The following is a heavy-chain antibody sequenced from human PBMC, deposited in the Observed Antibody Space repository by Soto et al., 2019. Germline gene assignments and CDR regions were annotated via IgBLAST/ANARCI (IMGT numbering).Heavy chain of an antibody. J-gene: IGHJ6*03. CDR3: ARRARPYFYYMDV. CDR1: GFNLSGYA. Sequence: EVQLAESGGGLAQPGGSLRLSCAASGFNLSGYAMDWVRQAPTKGMEYVSGISSNGVGTYYANSVQGRFTISRDNSKNTVYLQMGTLRPEDTAVYYCARRARPYFYYMDVWGKGTTVTVSS. CDR2: ISSNGVGT. D-gene: IGHD6-6*01. V-gene: IGHV3-64*01.